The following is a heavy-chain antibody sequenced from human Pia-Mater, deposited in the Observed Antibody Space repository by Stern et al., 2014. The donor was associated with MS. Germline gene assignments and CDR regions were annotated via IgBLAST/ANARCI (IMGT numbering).Heavy chain of an antibody. Sequence: VQLVESGAEVKKPGDSVNISCVTSGYTFTTYYVHWVRQAPGQGLEWMGIINTSDGDTSHTRKFQDRVTVTRDTSASTVYLKLSSLKSEDTAVYYCARQRTTGHMDFDYWGQGTLVTVSS. D-gene: IGHD1-1*01. J-gene: IGHJ4*02. CDR1: GYTFTTYY. CDR3: ARQRTTGHMDFDY. V-gene: IGHV1-46*01. CDR2: INTSDGDT.